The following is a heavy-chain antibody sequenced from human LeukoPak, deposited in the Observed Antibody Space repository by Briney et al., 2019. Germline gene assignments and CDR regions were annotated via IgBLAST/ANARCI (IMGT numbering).Heavy chain of an antibody. J-gene: IGHJ4*02. Sequence: GGSLRLSCAGSGLTFSSYGMHWVRQAPGKGLEWVAVISYDGSNKYYADSVKGRFTISRDNSKNTLYLQMNSLRAEDTAVYYCANHDYSIIFDYWGQGTLVTVSS. CDR2: ISYDGSNK. CDR1: GLTFSSYG. V-gene: IGHV3-30*18. CDR3: ANHDYSIIFDY. D-gene: IGHD4-11*01.